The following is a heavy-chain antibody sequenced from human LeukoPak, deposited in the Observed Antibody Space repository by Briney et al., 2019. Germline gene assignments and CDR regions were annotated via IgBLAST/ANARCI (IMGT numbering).Heavy chain of an antibody. CDR2: IFTSGST. Sequence: KASETLSLTCTVSGGSISSSSYYWSWIRQPAGKGLEWIGRIFTSGSTNYNPSLKSRVTMSVDTSKNQFSLKLSSVTAADTAVYYCARHGVDDYGDYRGWFDPWGQGTLVTVFS. V-gene: IGHV4-61*02. D-gene: IGHD4-17*01. CDR1: GGSISSSSYY. CDR3: ARHGVDDYGDYRGWFDP. J-gene: IGHJ5*02.